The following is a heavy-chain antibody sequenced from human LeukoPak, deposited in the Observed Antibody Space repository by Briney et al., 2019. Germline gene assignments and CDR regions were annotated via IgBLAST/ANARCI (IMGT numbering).Heavy chain of an antibody. CDR2: LCGGSAVT. J-gene: IGHJ4*02. CDR1: GFTFANYD. Sequence: GGSVRLSCTASGFTFANYDMNWVRQAPGKGLEWVLLLCGGSAVTQYADFVKGLFTISRDNSKNTLYLQMNSLRAEDTAIYYCAKDASRRNSIWDYFGKWGQEALVTVST. D-gene: IGHD4-23*01. V-gene: IGHV3-23*01. CDR3: AKDASRRNSIWDYFGK.